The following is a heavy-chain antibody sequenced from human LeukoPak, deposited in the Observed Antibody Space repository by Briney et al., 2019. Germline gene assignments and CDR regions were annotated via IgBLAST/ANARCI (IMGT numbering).Heavy chain of an antibody. J-gene: IGHJ4*02. V-gene: IGHV3-21*01. D-gene: IGHD5-18*01. Sequence: GGSLRLSCAASGFTFSSYSMNWVRQAPGKGLEWVSSISSSSSYIYYADSVKGRFTISRDNAKNSLYLQMNSLRAVDTAVYYCASALGYSYGYLDYWGQGTLVTVSS. CDR3: ASALGYSYGYLDY. CDR1: GFTFSSYS. CDR2: ISSSSSYI.